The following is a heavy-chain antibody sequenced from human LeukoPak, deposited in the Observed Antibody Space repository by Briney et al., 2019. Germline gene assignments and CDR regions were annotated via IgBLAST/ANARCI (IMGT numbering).Heavy chain of an antibody. J-gene: IGHJ4*02. V-gene: IGHV3-7*03. CDR1: GFTFSRYW. Sequence: RGSLRLSCVGSGFTFSRYWLNWVRQAPGKGLEWVANMNQDGSEIYYLDSVKGRFSISRDNSKNTVYLQMSDLRAEDTAVYYCAKITKATTPNYWGQGTLVTVSS. CDR2: MNQDGSEI. CDR3: AKITKATTPNY. D-gene: IGHD4-17*01.